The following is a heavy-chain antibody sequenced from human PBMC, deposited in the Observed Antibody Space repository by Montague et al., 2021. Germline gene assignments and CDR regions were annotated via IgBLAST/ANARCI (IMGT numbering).Heavy chain of an antibody. Sequence: SETLSLTCTVSRSLINGDYYWGWIRQPPGKGLEWMGSVPHGGRTYYNPSLKSRVTISADTSNNHFSLKLSSVTAADTAMYYCARERDRYYYMDIWGKGTTITVSS. V-gene: IGHV4-38-2*02. J-gene: IGHJ6*03. CDR1: RSLINGDYY. CDR2: VPHGGRT. CDR3: ARERDRYYYMDI.